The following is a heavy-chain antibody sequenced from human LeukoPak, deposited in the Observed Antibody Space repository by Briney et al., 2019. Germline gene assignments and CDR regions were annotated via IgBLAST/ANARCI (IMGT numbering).Heavy chain of an antibody. CDR1: AFTFSSYN. CDR3: AKSSDGSTSFDQ. D-gene: IGHD2-2*01. CDR2: ISDSGGTT. V-gene: IGHV3-23*01. J-gene: IGHJ4*02. Sequence: GGSLRLSCAASAFTFSSYNMNWVRQAPGKGLEWVSGISDSGGTTYYVDSVKGRFTISRDNSKNTLYLQINSLRAEDMALYYCAKSSDGSTSFDQWGQGTLVTVSS.